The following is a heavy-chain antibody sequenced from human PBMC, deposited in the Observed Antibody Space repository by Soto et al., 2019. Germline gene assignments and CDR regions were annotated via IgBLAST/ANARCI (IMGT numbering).Heavy chain of an antibody. V-gene: IGHV3-23*01. CDR3: AKESYYYDSSGRPYQN. D-gene: IGHD3-22*01. CDR1: GFTFSSYA. CDR2: ISGSGGST. Sequence: PGGSLRLSCAASGFTFSSYAMSWVRQAPGKGLEWVSAISGSGGSTYYADSVKGRFTISRDNSKNTLYLQMNSLRAEDTAVYYCAKESYYYDSSGRPYQNWGQGTLVTVSS. J-gene: IGHJ4*02.